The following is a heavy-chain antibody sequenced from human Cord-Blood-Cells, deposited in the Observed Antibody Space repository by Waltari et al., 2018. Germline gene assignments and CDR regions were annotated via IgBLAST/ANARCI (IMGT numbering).Heavy chain of an antibody. J-gene: IGHJ2*01. V-gene: IGHV4-61*09. CDR1: GGPIRSGSDY. Sequence: QVQLQESGPGLVKPSQTLSLTCTVSGGPIRSGSDYWSWLRQPAGKGLEWIGYIYTSGSTNYNPSLKSRVTISVDTSKNQFSLKLSSVTAADTAVYYCARVGGTQLGIWGWYFDLWGRGTLVTVSS. CDR3: ARVGGTQLGIWGWYFDL. CDR2: IYTSGST. D-gene: IGHD7-27*01.